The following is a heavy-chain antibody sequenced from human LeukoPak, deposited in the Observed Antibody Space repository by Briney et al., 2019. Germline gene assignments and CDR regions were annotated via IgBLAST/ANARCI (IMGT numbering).Heavy chain of an antibody. V-gene: IGHV3-33*01. D-gene: IGHD3-9*01. CDR2: IWHDGSHK. CDR3: ARDDIFGGYTIDY. Sequence: PGGSLRLSCATSGFIFVDYGMHWVRQAPGKGLEWVAVIWHDGSHKYYADSVKARFTITRDDSRNTLYLQMNSLRADDTAIYYCARDDIFGGYTIDYWGQGTPVTVSS. J-gene: IGHJ4*02. CDR1: GFIFVDYG.